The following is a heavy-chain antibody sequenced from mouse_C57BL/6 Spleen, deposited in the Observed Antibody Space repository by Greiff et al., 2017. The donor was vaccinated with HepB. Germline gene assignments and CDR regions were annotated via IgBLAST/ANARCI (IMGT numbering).Heavy chain of an antibody. CDR1: GYTFTSYW. Sequence: QVQLQQPGAELVKPGASVKMSCKASGYTFTSYWLTWVKQRPGQGLEWIGDIYPGSGSTNYNEKFKSKATLTVDTSSSTAYMQLSSLTSEDSAVYYCARRPGYYGSSYGYAMDYWGQGTSVTVSS. J-gene: IGHJ4*01. CDR2: IYPGSGST. D-gene: IGHD1-1*01. V-gene: IGHV1-55*01. CDR3: ARRPGYYGSSYGYAMDY.